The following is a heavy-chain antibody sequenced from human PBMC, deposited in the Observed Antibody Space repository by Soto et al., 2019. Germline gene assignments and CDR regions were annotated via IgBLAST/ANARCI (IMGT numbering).Heavy chain of an antibody. CDR1: VFTFTSYA. CDR2: ITGLGRGI. J-gene: IGHJ4*01. Sequence: SLRLSCAASVFTFTSYAMQWVRQAPGKGLEWVSGITGLGRGIYYADSVRGRFTISRDNSKNTLDLQMSSVRADDTAVYYCTNGFDYWGRGTLVTVSS. CDR3: TNGFDY. V-gene: IGHV3-23*01.